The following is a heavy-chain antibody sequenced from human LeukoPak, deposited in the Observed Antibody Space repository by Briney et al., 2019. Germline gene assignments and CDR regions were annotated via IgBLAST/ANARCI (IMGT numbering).Heavy chain of an antibody. J-gene: IGHJ4*01. CDR2: IDPSNGNI. Sequence: ASVTVSFKASGYTFNSYGICWVRQAPGQGLEWIGWIDPSNGNIKYAEKLQGRVTMTTDTSTSTAYMDLRSLRSDDTAVYYCARDGVSGHFDYCGRGTLVTVSS. D-gene: IGHD3-3*01. V-gene: IGHV1-18*01. CDR3: ARDGVSGHFDY. CDR1: GYTFNSYG.